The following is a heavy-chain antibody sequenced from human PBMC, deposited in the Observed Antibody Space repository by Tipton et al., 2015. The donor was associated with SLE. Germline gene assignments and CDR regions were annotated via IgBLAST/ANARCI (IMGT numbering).Heavy chain of an antibody. CDR2: IYYSGST. Sequence: LRLSCTVSGGSISSSSYYWGWIRQPPGKGLEWIGSIYYSGSTYYNPSLKSRVTISVATSKNQFSLKLSSVTAADTAVYYCARPIAAAGDWFDPWGQGTLVTVSS. V-gene: IGHV4-39*01. D-gene: IGHD6-13*01. CDR1: GGSISSSSYY. CDR3: ARPIAAAGDWFDP. J-gene: IGHJ5*02.